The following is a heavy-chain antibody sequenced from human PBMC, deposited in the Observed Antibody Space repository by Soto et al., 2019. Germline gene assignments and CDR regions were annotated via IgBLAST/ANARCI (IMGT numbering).Heavy chain of an antibody. Sequence: VSGPTLVNPTQPLTLTCTFSGFSLSTSGVGVGWIRQPPGKALEWLALIYWDDDKRYSPSLKSRLTITKDTSKNQVVLTMTNMDPLDTATYYCALTRGAYVYFDYWGQGTLVTVSS. CDR3: ALTRGAYVYFDY. CDR1: GFSLSTSGVG. J-gene: IGHJ4*02. CDR2: IYWDDDK. V-gene: IGHV2-5*02. D-gene: IGHD3-10*01.